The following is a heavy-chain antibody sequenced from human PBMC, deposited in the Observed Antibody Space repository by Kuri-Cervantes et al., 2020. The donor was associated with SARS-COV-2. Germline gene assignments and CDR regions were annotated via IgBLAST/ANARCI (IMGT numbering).Heavy chain of an antibody. CDR2: IYWNDDE. CDR1: GFSLTPSGVG. J-gene: IGHJ3*02. CDR3: AHSPTSALRFSI. V-gene: IGHV2-5*01. Sequence: SGPTLVIPTQTLTVTCTFSGFSLTPSGVGVGWIRQPQGKALEWLALIYWNDDERYRPPLKSKLTITKDTSKNQVVLTMTNMDPVDTATYYGAHSPTSALRFSIWGQGTMVTVSS. D-gene: IGHD3-3*01.